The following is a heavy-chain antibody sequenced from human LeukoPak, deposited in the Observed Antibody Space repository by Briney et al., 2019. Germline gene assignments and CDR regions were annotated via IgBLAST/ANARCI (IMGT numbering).Heavy chain of an antibody. J-gene: IGHJ4*02. CDR2: INPNSGGT. CDR3: ARDRSGYGHFDY. CDR1: GYTFTGYY. D-gene: IGHD5-12*01. Sequence: GASVKVSCKASGYTFTGYYMHWVRQAPGQGLEWMGWINPNSGGTNYAQKFQGRVTMTRDTSISTAYMELGRLRSDDTAVYYCARDRSGYGHFDYWGQGTLVTVSS. V-gene: IGHV1-2*02.